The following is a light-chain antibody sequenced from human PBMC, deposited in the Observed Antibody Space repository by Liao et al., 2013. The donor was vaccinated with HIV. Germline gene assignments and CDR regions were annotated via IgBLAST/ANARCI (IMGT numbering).Light chain of an antibody. CDR3: QVWDTSSDHPYV. CDR2: YDS. V-gene: IGLV3-21*01. J-gene: IGLJ1*01. CDR1: NIGSDT. Sequence: SYELTQPPSVSVAPGQTATITCGGENIGSDTVHWYRQQPGQAPVVVISYDSDRPSGIPERFSGSNSGNTATLTISRVEAGDEADYYCQVWDTSSDHPYVFGTGTKVTVL.